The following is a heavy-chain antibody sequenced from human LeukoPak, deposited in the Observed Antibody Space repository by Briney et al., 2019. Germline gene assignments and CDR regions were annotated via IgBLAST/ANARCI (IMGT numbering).Heavy chain of an antibody. V-gene: IGHV4-34*01. CDR1: GGSFSGYY. CDR2: INHSGST. Sequence: PSETLSLTCAVYGGSFSGYYWSWIRQPPGKGLEWIGEINHSGSTNYNPSLKSRVTISVDTSKNQFSLRLSSVTAADTTVYYCARHVQSPVYYDSSGYYYPRGAFDIWGQGTMVTVSS. D-gene: IGHD3-22*01. J-gene: IGHJ3*02. CDR3: ARHVQSPVYYDSSGYYYPRGAFDI.